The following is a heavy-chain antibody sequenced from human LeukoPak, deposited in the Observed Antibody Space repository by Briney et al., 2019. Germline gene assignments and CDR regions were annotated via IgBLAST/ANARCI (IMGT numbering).Heavy chain of an antibody. D-gene: IGHD3-16*01. CDR3: ARMGVSDAFDI. J-gene: IGHJ3*02. Sequence: ASVNVSCKASGYTFTTYAITWVRQTPGQGLECLVWISAYNGNINYAQKFQGRVTMTTDTSTSTAYMELRSLTSDDTAVYYCARMGVSDAFDIWGQGTMVTVSS. CDR1: GYTFTTYA. CDR2: ISAYNGNI. V-gene: IGHV1-18*01.